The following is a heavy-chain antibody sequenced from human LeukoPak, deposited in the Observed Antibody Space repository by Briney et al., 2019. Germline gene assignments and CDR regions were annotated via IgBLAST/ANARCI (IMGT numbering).Heavy chain of an antibody. CDR1: GFTFSTYW. J-gene: IGHJ4*02. Sequence: GGSLRLSCAASGFTFSTYWMSWVRQAPGKGLEWVANIKQDGSEKYYVDSVKGRFTISRDNAKNSLYLQMNSLRAEDTAVYYCAREGSTSSRDFDYWGQGTLVTVSS. CDR2: IKQDGSEK. D-gene: IGHD2-2*01. CDR3: AREGSTSSRDFDY. V-gene: IGHV3-7*01.